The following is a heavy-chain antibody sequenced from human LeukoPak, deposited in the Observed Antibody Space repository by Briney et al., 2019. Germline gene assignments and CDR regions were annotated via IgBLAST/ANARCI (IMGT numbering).Heavy chain of an antibody. Sequence: GGSPRLSCAASGFTFGTYNMNWVRQAPGKGLEWVSHITSSSTNIYYADSVKGRFTISRDNAKNALSLQMKSLRDEDTAVYYCATSGNYYLKYWGQGTLVTVSS. CDR2: ITSSSTNI. V-gene: IGHV3-48*02. CDR1: GFTFGTYN. J-gene: IGHJ4*02. CDR3: ATSGNYYLKY. D-gene: IGHD1-26*01.